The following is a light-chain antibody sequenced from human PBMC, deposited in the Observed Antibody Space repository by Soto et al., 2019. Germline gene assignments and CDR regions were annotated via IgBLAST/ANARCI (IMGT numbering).Light chain of an antibody. CDR2: HAS. V-gene: IGKV1-5*01. CDR1: ESISNW. Sequence: IPLTQSPTTLPASVGDRVTLTCRASESISNWLAWYQQRPGTAPKLLIYHASILETAVPSRFSGNGSGTEFTLTISSLQPGDFATYYCQLYRTYSFGQGSRVEIK. CDR3: QLYRTYS. J-gene: IGKJ1*01.